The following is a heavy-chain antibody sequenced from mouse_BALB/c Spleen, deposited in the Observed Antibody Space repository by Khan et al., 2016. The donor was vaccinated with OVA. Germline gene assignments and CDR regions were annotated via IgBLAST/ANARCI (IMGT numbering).Heavy chain of an antibody. CDR2: ISTTGSYT. CDR3: VRTGPYFGSSYWYFDV. D-gene: IGHD1-1*01. V-gene: IGHV5-6*01. J-gene: IGHJ1*01. CDR1: GFTFSSYG. Sequence: EVELVESGGDLVKPGGSLKLSCAASGFTFSSYGMSWVRQTPDERLEWVAAISTTGSYTYYPDSVKGRFTISRDNAKNTLYLQMSSLTSEDTAMFYCVRTGPYFGSSYWYFDVWGAGTTVTVSS.